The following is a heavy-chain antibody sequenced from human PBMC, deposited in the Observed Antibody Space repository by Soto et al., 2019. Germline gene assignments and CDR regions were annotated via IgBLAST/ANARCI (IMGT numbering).Heavy chain of an antibody. V-gene: IGHV3-33*01. Sequence: QVQLVESGGGVVQPGRSLRLSCAASGFTFSSYGMHWVRQAPGKGLEWVAVIWYDGSNKYYADSVKGRFTISRDNSKNTLYLQMNGLRAEDTAVYYCARGECSSLDWYFDLGGRGTLVTVSS. CDR3: ARGECSSLDWYFDL. D-gene: IGHD6-6*01. CDR2: IWYDGSNK. CDR1: GFTFSSYG. J-gene: IGHJ2*01.